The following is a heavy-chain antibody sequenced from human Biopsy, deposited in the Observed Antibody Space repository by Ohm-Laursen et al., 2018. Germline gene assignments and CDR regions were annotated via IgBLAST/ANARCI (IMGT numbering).Heavy chain of an antibody. Sequence: GTLSLTCTVSGDSINSSYWTWIRQPPGKGPEWIGDISDSGSTNYKPSLKSRVIISVDTSKNQFSLNLSSVTAADTAVYYCARRGSGGRSFDHWGQGTLVTVSS. CDR3: ARRGSGGRSFDH. CDR2: ISDSGST. CDR1: GDSINSSY. J-gene: IGHJ4*02. D-gene: IGHD2-15*01. V-gene: IGHV4-59*08.